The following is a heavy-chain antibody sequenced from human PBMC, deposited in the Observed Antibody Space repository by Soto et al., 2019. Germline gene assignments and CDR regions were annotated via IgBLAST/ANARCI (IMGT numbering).Heavy chain of an antibody. CDR3: AKDPRAYYYDSSGYGRGYFDL. V-gene: IGHV3-23*01. Sequence: EVQLLESGGGLVQPGGSLRLSCAASGFTFSSYAMSWVRQAPGKGLEWVSAISGSGGSTYYADSVKGRFTISRDNSKNTVDLQMNSLRDEDTAVYYCAKDPRAYYYDSSGYGRGYFDLWGRGTLVTVSS. CDR1: GFTFSSYA. J-gene: IGHJ2*01. D-gene: IGHD3-22*01. CDR2: ISGSGGST.